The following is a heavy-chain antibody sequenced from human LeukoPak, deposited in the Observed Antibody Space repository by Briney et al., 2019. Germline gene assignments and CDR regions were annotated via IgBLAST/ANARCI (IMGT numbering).Heavy chain of an antibody. CDR2: IRSKPSSYTT. J-gene: IGHJ4*02. Sequence: SPRLSCAASGFAFSGVYMHWVRQASGGGLEWVGLIRSKPSSYTTVSAASVKGRFTISRDDSKNTAYLQMNSLKAEDTAVYYCIRQECSGGSCSYVDYWGQGTLVTVSS. V-gene: IGHV3-73*01. CDR1: GFAFSGVY. CDR3: IRQECSGGSCSYVDY. D-gene: IGHD2-15*01.